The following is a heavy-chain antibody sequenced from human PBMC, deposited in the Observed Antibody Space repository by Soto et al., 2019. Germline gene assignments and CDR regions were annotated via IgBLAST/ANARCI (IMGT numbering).Heavy chain of an antibody. Sequence: QVQVMGSGGGVVQPGRSLTLSCAVSGFTFSGYTLHWVRQAPGKGQEWVAVSSFDGTIKDFADSVKGRFTISRDISKSTMFLQMNGLRPEDTAIYFCASPFFSRGYGGHGSFRPSFYFESWQQGTQVTVSS. J-gene: IGHJ4*02. D-gene: IGHD5-12*01. CDR3: ASPFFSRGYGGHGSFRPSFYFES. CDR1: GFTFSGYT. V-gene: IGHV3-30-3*01. CDR2: SSFDGTIK.